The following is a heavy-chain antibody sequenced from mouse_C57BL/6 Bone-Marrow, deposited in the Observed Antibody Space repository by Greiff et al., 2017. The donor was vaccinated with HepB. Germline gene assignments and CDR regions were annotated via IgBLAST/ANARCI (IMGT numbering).Heavy chain of an antibody. Sequence: EVQLQQSGPELVKPGASVKIPCKASGYTFTDYNMDWVKQSHGKSLEWIGDINPNNGGTIYNQKFKGKATLTVDKSSSTAYMELRSLTSEDTAVYYCARNYGSSWDLYAMDYWGQGTSVTVSS. V-gene: IGHV1-18*01. CDR1: GYTFTDYN. CDR3: ARNYGSSWDLYAMDY. J-gene: IGHJ4*01. D-gene: IGHD1-1*01. CDR2: INPNNGGT.